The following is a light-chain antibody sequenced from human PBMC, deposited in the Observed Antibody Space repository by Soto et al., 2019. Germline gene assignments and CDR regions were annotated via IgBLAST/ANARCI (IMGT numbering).Light chain of an antibody. CDR2: GAS. V-gene: IGKV3-15*01. CDR1: QSVSSN. J-gene: IGKJ1*01. CDR3: QQYNNWPQT. Sequence: EIVMTQSPATLSVSPGERATLSCRAGQSVSSNLAWYQQKPGQAPRLLIYGASTRATGIPARFSGSGSGTEFTLTISSLQSEDFAVYYCQQYNNWPQTFGQWTNVDIK.